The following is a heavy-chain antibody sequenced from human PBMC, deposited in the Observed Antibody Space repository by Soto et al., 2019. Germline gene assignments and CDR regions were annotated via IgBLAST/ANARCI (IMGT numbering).Heavy chain of an antibody. CDR2: IIPIFGTA. D-gene: IGHD3-16*02. CDR3: ARYNMITFGGVIVPRPFDY. J-gene: IGHJ4*02. V-gene: IGHV1-69*13. CDR1: GGTFSSYA. Sequence: VASVKVSCKASGGTFSSYAISWVRQAPGQGLEWMGGIIPIFGTANYAQKFQGRVTITADESTSTAYMELSSLRSEDTAVYYCARYNMITFGGVIVPRPFDYWGQGTLVTVSS.